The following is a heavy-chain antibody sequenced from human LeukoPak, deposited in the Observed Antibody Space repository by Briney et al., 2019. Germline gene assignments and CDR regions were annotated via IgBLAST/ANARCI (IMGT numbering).Heavy chain of an antibody. V-gene: IGHV4-59*08. D-gene: IGHD1-26*01. CDR2: IYYSGST. CDR3: ARPLGQWEPDTFDI. CDR1: GGSISSYY. J-gene: IGHJ3*02. Sequence: PSETLSLTCTVSGGSISSYYWSWIRQPPGKGLEWIGYIYYSGSTSYNPSLKSRVTISVDTSKNQFSLKLSSVTAADTAVYYCARPLGQWEPDTFDIWSQGTMVTVSS.